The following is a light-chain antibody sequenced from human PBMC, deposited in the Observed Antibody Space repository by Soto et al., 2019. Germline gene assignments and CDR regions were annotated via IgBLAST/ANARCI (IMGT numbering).Light chain of an antibody. V-gene: IGKV3-11*01. CDR1: QSVSSY. J-gene: IGKJ5*01. Sequence: EIVLTQSPATLSLSPGERATLSCRASQSVSSYLAWYQQKPGQAPRLLIYDASNRATGIPARFSGSGSGTEFTITISSLEHEDFAVYYCQQRSNWPPITFGQGTRLEIK. CDR3: QQRSNWPPIT. CDR2: DAS.